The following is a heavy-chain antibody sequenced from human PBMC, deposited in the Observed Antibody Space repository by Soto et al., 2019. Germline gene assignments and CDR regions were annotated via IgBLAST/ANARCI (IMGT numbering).Heavy chain of an antibody. V-gene: IGHV4-59*01. CDR2: IYYSGST. Sequence: SETLSLTCTVSGGSISSYYWSWIRQPPGKGLEWIGYIYYSGSTNYNPSLKSRVTISVDTSKNQFSLKLSSVTAADTAVYYCARGDYYDRSGPFSDALDIWGQGTMVTVSS. CDR1: GGSISSYY. J-gene: IGHJ3*02. CDR3: ARGDYYDRSGPFSDALDI. D-gene: IGHD3-22*01.